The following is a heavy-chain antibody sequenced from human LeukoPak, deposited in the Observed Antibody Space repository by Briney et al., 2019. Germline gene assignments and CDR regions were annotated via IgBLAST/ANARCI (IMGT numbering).Heavy chain of an antibody. D-gene: IGHD5-18*01. CDR2: NNHSGST. CDR1: GYSISSGYY. V-gene: IGHV4-34*01. CDR3: ARRGRYSYGYPRNYYYYMDV. J-gene: IGHJ6*03. Sequence: SETLSLTCTVSGYSISSGYYWSWVRPPPRKGLELVGENNHSGSTNYNPSLKSRVTISVDTSKNQFSLKLSSVTAADTAVYYCARRGRYSYGYPRNYYYYMDVWGKGTTVTISS.